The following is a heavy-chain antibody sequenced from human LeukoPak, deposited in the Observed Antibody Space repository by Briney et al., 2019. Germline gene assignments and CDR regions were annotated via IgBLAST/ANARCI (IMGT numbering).Heavy chain of an antibody. CDR3: ATCRGFGELFDY. Sequence: GESLKISCKGSGYSFTSYWIAWVRQMPGKGLEWMGTIYPGDPDIRYSPSFQGQVTISVDKSISTAYLQWNSLKASDAAMYYCATCRGFGELFDYWGQGTLVTVSS. J-gene: IGHJ4*02. CDR2: IYPGDPDI. V-gene: IGHV5-51*01. CDR1: GYSFTSYW. D-gene: IGHD3-10*01.